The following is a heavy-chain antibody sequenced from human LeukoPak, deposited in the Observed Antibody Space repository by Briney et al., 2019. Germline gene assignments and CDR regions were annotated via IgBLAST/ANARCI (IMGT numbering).Heavy chain of an antibody. CDR3: ARTEIHTYYYGSGSYSGGVFDY. V-gene: IGHV1-69*13. D-gene: IGHD3-10*01. Sequence: GASVKVSCKASGGTFSSYAISWVRQAPGQGLEWMGGIIPIFGTANYAQKFQGRVTITADESTSTAYMELSSLRSEDTAVYYCARTEIHTYYYGSGSYSGGVFDYWGQGTLVTVSS. J-gene: IGHJ4*02. CDR2: IIPIFGTA. CDR1: GGTFSSYA.